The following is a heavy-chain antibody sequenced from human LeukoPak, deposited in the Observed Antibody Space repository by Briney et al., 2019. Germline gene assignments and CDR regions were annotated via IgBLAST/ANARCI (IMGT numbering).Heavy chain of an antibody. V-gene: IGHV1-46*01. CDR3: ARDQEGFDY. CDR1: GSTFTNNY. Sequence: GASVKVSCKASGSTFTNNYLHWVRQAPGQGLEWMGMIYPRDGSTSYAQNSQGRVTVTRDTSTTTVHMELRGLRSEDTAVYYCARDQEGFDYWGQGTVVTVSP. J-gene: IGHJ4*02. CDR2: IYPRDGST.